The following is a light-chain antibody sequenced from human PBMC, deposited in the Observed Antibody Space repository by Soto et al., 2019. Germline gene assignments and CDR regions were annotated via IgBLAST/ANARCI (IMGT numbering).Light chain of an antibody. Sequence: QSALTQPPSASGSPGQTVTISCTGTSSDVGGYDYVSWYQQHPGEAPKLIIYEVTKRPSGVPDRFSGSKSGNTASLTVSGLQAEDEADYHCASDAGGKNLYVFGTGTKLTVL. CDR3: ASDAGGKNLYV. CDR2: EVT. CDR1: SSDVGGYDY. J-gene: IGLJ1*01. V-gene: IGLV2-8*01.